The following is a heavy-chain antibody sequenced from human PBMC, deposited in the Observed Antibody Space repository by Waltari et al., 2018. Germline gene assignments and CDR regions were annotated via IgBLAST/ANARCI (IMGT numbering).Heavy chain of an antibody. CDR3: ARGGYDFWSGYRLYYGMDV. V-gene: IGHV3-48*03. D-gene: IGHD3-3*01. CDR1: GFTFSSYE. Sequence: EVQLVESGGGLVQPGGSLRLSCAASGFTFSSYEMNWVRQAPGKGLEWVSYISSSGSTIYYAESVKGRFTISRDKAKNSLYLQMNSLRAEDTAVYYCARGGYDFWSGYRLYYGMDVWGQGTTVTVSS. CDR2: ISSSGSTI. J-gene: IGHJ6*02.